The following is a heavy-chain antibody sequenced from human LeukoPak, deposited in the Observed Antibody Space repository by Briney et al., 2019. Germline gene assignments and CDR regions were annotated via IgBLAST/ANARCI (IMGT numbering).Heavy chain of an antibody. CDR2: INQHGSDK. CDR3: AKDPGEYCSSTSCSKQNWFDP. Sequence: GGSLRLSCAASGFTFSNYWMTWVRQAPGKGLEWVANINQHGSDKYYVDSVKGRFTISRDNSKNTLYLQMNSLRAEDTAVYYCAKDPGEYCSSTSCSKQNWFDPWGQGTLVTVSS. J-gene: IGHJ5*02. D-gene: IGHD2-2*01. V-gene: IGHV3-7*01. CDR1: GFTFSNYW.